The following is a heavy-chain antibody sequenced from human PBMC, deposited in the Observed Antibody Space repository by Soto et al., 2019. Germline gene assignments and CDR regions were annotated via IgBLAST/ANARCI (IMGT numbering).Heavy chain of an antibody. CDR2: ISNTTNYI. CDR3: ARESEGLTSNFDY. CDR1: GFTFTRYS. J-gene: IGHJ4*02. V-gene: IGHV3-21*06. Sequence: PGGSLRLSCAASGFTFTRYSMNWVRQAPGKGLEWVSSISNTTNYIYYGDSMKGRFTISRDNAKHSLYLEMNSLRAEDTAVYYCARESEGLTSNFDYWGQGTLVTVSS.